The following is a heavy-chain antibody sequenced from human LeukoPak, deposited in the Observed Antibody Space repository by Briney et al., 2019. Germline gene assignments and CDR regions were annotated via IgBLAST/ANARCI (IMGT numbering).Heavy chain of an antibody. V-gene: IGHV3-9*01. D-gene: IGHD2-15*01. J-gene: IGHJ4*02. CDR2: ISWNSGSI. CDR1: GFTFDDYA. Sequence: PGGSLRLSCAASGFTFDDYAMHWVRQAPGKGLEWVSGISWNSGSIGYADSVKGRFTISRDNAKNSLYLQMNSLRAEDTALYYCAKDITYYCSGGSCYSGPFDYWGQGTLVTVSS. CDR3: AKDITYYCSGGSCYSGPFDY.